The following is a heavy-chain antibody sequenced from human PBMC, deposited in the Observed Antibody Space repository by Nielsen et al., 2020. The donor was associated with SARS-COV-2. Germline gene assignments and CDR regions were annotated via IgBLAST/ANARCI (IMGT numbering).Heavy chain of an antibody. Sequence: GESLKISCAASGFSFSSYWMSWVRQAPGKGLEWVSGISGGGGRTNYADSVKGRFSISRDNSKNTLHLQMNSLRAEDTAIYYCVRSALYSSSSRWFDPWSQGTLVTVSS. CDR3: VRSALYSSSSRWFDP. V-gene: IGHV3-23*01. CDR2: ISGGGGRT. CDR1: GFSFSSYW. D-gene: IGHD6-6*01. J-gene: IGHJ5*02.